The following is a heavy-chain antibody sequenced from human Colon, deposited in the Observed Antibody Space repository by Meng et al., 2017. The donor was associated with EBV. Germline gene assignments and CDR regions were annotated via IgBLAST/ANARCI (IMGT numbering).Heavy chain of an antibody. V-gene: IGHV4-30-2*01. CDR3: ARGAYFDY. CDR2: IYYSGSA. CDR1: GGSISSGGYS. Sequence: QLQLQESGSGLVTPSAXLSLTCAVSGGSISSGGYSGHWIRQPPGKGLQWIGYIYYSGSAFYNPSLKSRVTLSVDRSKNQFSLNLSSVTAADTAVYYCARGAYFDYWGQGTLVTVSS. J-gene: IGHJ4*02.